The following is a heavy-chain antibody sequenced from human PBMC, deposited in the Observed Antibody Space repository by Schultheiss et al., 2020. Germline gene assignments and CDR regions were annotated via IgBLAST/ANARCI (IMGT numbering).Heavy chain of an antibody. CDR1: GFIFSSYG. CDR3: ARGLYYDILTGYYPLDY. D-gene: IGHD3-9*01. CDR2: ISSSSSYI. J-gene: IGHJ4*02. V-gene: IGHV3-21*01. Sequence: GGSLRLSCAASGFIFSSYGMHWVRQAPGKGLEWVSSISSSSSYIYYADSVKGRFTISRDNSKNTLYLQMNSLRAEDTAVYYCARGLYYDILTGYYPLDYWGQGTLVTVSS.